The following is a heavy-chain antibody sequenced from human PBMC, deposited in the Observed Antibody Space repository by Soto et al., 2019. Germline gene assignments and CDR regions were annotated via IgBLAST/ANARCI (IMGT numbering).Heavy chain of an antibody. CDR1: GFTFNTYA. Sequence: EVQLLESGGDLVQPGGSLRLSCAASGFTFNTYAMYWVRQAPGKGLEWVSSISASSGGTYYADSVKGRFTISRDNSKNTLYLQMNSLRGGDTAVYYCAKRVGRSTYGFDPWGQGTLVTVSS. CDR3: AKRVGRSTYGFDP. J-gene: IGHJ5*02. CDR2: ISASSGGT. D-gene: IGHD6-13*01. V-gene: IGHV3-23*01.